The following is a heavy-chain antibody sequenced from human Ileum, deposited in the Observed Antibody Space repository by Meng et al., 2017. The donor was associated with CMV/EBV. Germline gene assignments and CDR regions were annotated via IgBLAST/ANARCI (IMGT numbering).Heavy chain of an antibody. D-gene: IGHD3-16*01. CDR1: GGSISSSSYY. J-gene: IGHJ4*02. CDR2: IYYSGST. V-gene: IGHV4-39*01. Sequence: SETLSLTCTVSGGSISSSSYYWGWIRQPPGKGLEWIGSIYYSGSTYYNPSLKSRVTISVNTSKNQFSLKLSSVTAADTAVYYCARHARDRSYAGYWGQGTLVTVSS. CDR3: ARHARDRSYAGY.